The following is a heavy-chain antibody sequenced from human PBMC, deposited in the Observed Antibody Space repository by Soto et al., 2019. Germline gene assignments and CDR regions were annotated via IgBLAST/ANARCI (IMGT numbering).Heavy chain of an antibody. Sequence: VQLVESGGGLVQPGGSPRLSCAASGFTFSSYSMNWVRQAPGKGLEWVSYISSSSSTIYYADSVKGRFTISRDNAKNSLYLQMNSLRDEDTAVYYCARARDSSGYYLYYFDYWGQGTLVTVSS. V-gene: IGHV3-48*02. D-gene: IGHD3-22*01. CDR2: ISSSSSTI. CDR1: GFTFSSYS. J-gene: IGHJ4*02. CDR3: ARARDSSGYYLYYFDY.